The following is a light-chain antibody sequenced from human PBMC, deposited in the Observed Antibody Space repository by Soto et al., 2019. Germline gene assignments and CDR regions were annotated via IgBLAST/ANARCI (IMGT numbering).Light chain of an antibody. J-gene: IGKJ1*01. Sequence: EIVMTQSPATLPVSPGERATLSCRASQSVSNDLAWYHQKPGQAPRLLIYGASTRATGIPARFSGSGSGTEFTLTINSLQSEDFAVYYCQQYNNWPRTFGQGTKVDIK. CDR1: QSVSND. CDR3: QQYNNWPRT. V-gene: IGKV3-15*01. CDR2: GAS.